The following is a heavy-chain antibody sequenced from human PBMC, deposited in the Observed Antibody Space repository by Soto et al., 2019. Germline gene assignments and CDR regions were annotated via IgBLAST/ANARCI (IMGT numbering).Heavy chain of an antibody. J-gene: IGHJ4*02. CDR2: IYYSGST. Sequence: SETLSLTCTVSGGSISSSSYYWGWIRQPPGKGLEWIGSIYYSGSTYYNPSLKSRVTISVDTSKNQFSLKLSSVTAADTAVYYCARRDDSGYDGALDYWGQGTLVTVSS. CDR1: GGSISSSSYY. D-gene: IGHD5-12*01. CDR3: ARRDDSGYDGALDY. V-gene: IGHV4-39*01.